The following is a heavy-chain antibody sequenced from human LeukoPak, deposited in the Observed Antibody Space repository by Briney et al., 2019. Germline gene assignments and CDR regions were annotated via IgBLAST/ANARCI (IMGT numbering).Heavy chain of an antibody. CDR2: IYHSGST. CDR1: GYSISSGYY. CDR3: ARGRYNYALEDYFDY. D-gene: IGHD5-18*01. J-gene: IGHJ4*02. V-gene: IGHV4-38-2*02. Sequence: PSETLSLTCTVSGYSISSGYYWGWIRQPPGKGLEWIGSIYHSGSTYYNPSLKSRVTISGDTSKNQFSLKLSSVTAADTAVYYCARGRYNYALEDYFDYWGQGTLVTVSS.